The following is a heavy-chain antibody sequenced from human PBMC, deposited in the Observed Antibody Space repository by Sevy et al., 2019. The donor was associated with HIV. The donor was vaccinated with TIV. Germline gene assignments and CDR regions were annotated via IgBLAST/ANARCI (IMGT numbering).Heavy chain of an antibody. CDR3: TRDYYYDRSGYADY. Sequence: GGSLRLSCTGSGFTFGDYAMSWFRQAPGMGLEWVGFISSKDYGGATEYAASVKGRFTISREDSKSMADLQMNSLKTEDTSVYYCTRDYYYDRSGYADYWGQGTLDTVSS. V-gene: IGHV3-49*03. J-gene: IGHJ4*02. CDR1: GFTFGDYA. D-gene: IGHD3-22*01. CDR2: ISSKDYGGAT.